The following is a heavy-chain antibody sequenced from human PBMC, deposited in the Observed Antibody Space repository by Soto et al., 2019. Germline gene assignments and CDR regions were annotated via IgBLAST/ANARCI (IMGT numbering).Heavy chain of an antibody. CDR3: ARPYLRLGFGYYLDY. D-gene: IGHD3-16*01. V-gene: IGHV4-39*01. CDR1: GGSISSSSYY. J-gene: IGHJ4*02. CDR2: IYYSGST. Sequence: QLQLQESGPGLVKPSETLSLTCTVSGGSISSSSYYWGWIRQPPGKGLEWIGSIYYSGSTYYNPSLKSRVTISVDTSKNQFSLKLSSVTAADTAVYYCARPYLRLGFGYYLDYWGQGTLVTVSS.